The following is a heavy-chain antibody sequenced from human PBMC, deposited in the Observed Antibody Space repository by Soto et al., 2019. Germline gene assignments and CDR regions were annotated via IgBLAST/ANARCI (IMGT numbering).Heavy chain of an antibody. Sequence: GVSLRLSSTVSGFAFRHNYLTWIRQAPGKGLEWLSYINTGCSPAYYADSVKGRFTISTDIAKKSLYLQMDSLRAEDTGVYYCATGGIYYETWGQGTLVTVSS. CDR3: ATGGIYYET. CDR2: INTGCSPA. V-gene: IGHV3-11*01. J-gene: IGHJ5*02. D-gene: IGHD1-26*01. CDR1: GFAFRHNY.